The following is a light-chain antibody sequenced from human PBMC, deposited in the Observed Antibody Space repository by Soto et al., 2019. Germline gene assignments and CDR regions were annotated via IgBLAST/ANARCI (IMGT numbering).Light chain of an antibody. CDR3: QQSDTTPGT. V-gene: IGKV1-39*01. CDR2: GAS. CDR1: QTINKY. Sequence: DIQMTQSPSSLPASVGDSVTITCRASQTINKYLSWYQHKAGQAPKLLIYGASSLFTGVPVRFGGSGAGTVFTLTISSLQPEDFATYYCQQSDTTPGTFGRGTTVDIK. J-gene: IGKJ1*01.